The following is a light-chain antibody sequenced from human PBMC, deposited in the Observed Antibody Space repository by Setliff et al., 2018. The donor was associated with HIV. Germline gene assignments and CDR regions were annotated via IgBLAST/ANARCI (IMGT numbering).Light chain of an antibody. Sequence: QSALTQPASVSGSPGQSITISCTGTSSDVGSYKLVSWYQQHPGKAPKVMIYEVTKRPSGVSNRFSGSKSGTTASLTISGLQTEDEADYFCSSYTSSGTLFVFGTGTKVTVL. CDR1: SSDVGSYKL. J-gene: IGLJ1*01. CDR3: SSYTSSGTLFV. V-gene: IGLV2-14*02. CDR2: EVT.